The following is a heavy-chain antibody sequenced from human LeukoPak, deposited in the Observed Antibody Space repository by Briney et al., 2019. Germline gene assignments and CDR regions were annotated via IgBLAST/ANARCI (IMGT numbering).Heavy chain of an antibody. V-gene: IGHV3-23*01. CDR3: AKDPFTMVRGVIDPYYMDV. CDR2: ISGSGDST. Sequence: GGSLRLSCAASGFTFSNYAMNWVRQAPGKGLEWVSVISGSGDSTYYADSVRGRFTISRDNSKNTLYLQMNSLRAEDTAVYYCAKDPFTMVRGVIDPYYMDVWGKGTTVTISS. D-gene: IGHD3-10*01. J-gene: IGHJ6*03. CDR1: GFTFSNYA.